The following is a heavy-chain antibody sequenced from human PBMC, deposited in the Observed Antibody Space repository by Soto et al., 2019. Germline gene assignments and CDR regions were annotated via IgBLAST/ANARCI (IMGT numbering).Heavy chain of an antibody. V-gene: IGHV1-69*02. CDR2: IIPILGIA. CDR3: ARAPGRITMVRGPGYYGRDV. CDR1: GGTFSSYT. J-gene: IGHJ6*02. Sequence: QVQLVQSGAEVKKPGSSVKVSCKASGGTFSSYTISWVRQAPGQGLEWMGRIIPILGIANYAQKFQGRVTITADKSTSTAYMELSSLRSEDTAVYYCARAPGRITMVRGPGYYGRDVWGQGTTVTVSS. D-gene: IGHD3-10*01.